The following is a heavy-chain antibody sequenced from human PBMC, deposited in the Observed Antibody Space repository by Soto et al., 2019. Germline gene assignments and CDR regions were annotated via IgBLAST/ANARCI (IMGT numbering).Heavy chain of an antibody. Sequence: EVQLLESGGGLVQPGESLRLSCAASGFTFSSYATSWVRQAPGKGLEWVSSISGNGDSIYYADSVKGRFTISRDNSKNTLYRQMNSLRAEDTAVYYCATVRTWTYLDYGGQGTLLTVSS. CDR3: ATVRTWTYLDY. CDR2: ISGNGDSI. CDR1: GFTFSSYA. J-gene: IGHJ4*02. D-gene: IGHD1-1*01. V-gene: IGHV3-23*01.